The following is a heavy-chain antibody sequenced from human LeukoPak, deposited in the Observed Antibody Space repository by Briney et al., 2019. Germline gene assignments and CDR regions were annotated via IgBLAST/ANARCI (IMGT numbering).Heavy chain of an antibody. CDR3: ARSYCSSTSCRYCYYFDY. V-gene: IGHV1-46*01. D-gene: IGHD2-2*01. Sequence: ASVKVSCKASGYTFTSYYMHWVRQAPRQGLEWMGIINPSGGSTSYAQKLQGRITITRDTSISTDYMELSRLRSDDTAVYYCARSYCSSTSCRYCYYFDYWGXGTLVXVS. J-gene: IGHJ4*01. CDR1: GYTFTSYY. CDR2: INPSGGST.